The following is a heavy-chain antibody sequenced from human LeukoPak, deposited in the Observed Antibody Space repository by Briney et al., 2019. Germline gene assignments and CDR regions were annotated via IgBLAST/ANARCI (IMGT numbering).Heavy chain of an antibody. V-gene: IGHV4-61*08. CDR2: IHYSGSS. CDR1: GGSISSGGYY. Sequence: SQTLSLTCTVSGGSISSGGYYWGWIRRPPGKGLEWIAYIHYSGSSKYSPPLKSRVTTSVDMPKNQFSLNLNSVTAADTAVYFCARSPSGYRFDYWGQGALVTVSS. CDR3: ARSPSGYRFDY. J-gene: IGHJ4*02. D-gene: IGHD3-22*01.